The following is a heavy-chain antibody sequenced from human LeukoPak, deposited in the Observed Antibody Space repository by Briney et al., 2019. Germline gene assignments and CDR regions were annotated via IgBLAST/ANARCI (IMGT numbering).Heavy chain of an antibody. CDR3: ARGCSSTSCYDY. Sequence: RSSETLSLTCAVYGGSFSGYYWSWIRQPPGKGLEWIGEINHSGSTNYNPSLKSRVTISVDTSKNQFSLKLSSVTAADTAVYYCARGCSSTSCYDYWGQGTLVTVSS. CDR2: INHSGST. D-gene: IGHD2-2*01. J-gene: IGHJ4*02. V-gene: IGHV4-34*01. CDR1: GGSFSGYY.